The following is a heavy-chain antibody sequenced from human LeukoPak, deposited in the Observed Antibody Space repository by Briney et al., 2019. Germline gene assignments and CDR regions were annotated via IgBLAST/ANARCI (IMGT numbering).Heavy chain of an antibody. CDR2: INTNTGNP. V-gene: IGHV7-4-1*02. D-gene: IGHD6-19*01. Sequence: ASVKVSCKASGYTFTSYGISWVRQAPGQGLEWMGWINTNTGNPTYAQGFTGRFVFSLDTSVSTAYLQISSLKAEDTAVYYCARVIAVAGSAWYFDLWGRGTLVTVSS. J-gene: IGHJ2*01. CDR1: GYTFTSYG. CDR3: ARVIAVAGSAWYFDL.